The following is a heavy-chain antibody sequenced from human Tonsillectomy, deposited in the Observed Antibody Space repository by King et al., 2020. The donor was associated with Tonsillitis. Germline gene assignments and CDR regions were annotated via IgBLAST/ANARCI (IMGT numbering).Heavy chain of an antibody. CDR2: IDFSGSII. CDR3: GRGAGLAHYYYYMDV. J-gene: IGHJ6*03. Sequence: VQLVESGGGLVQPGGSLRLSCAASGFTFSSYEVNWVRQAPGKGLEWVSYIDFSGSIIYYADSVKGRFTISRDNAKNSLYLQMNSLRADDTAVYYCGRGAGLAHYYYYMDVWGKGTTVTVSS. CDR1: GFTFSSYE. V-gene: IGHV3-48*03. D-gene: IGHD3-10*01.